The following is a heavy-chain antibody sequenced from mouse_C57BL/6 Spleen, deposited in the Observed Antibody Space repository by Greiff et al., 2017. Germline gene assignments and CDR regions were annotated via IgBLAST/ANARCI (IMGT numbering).Heavy chain of an antibody. CDR3: VRAPDTSGPAWFAY. J-gene: IGHJ3*01. CDR2: IRSKSSNYAT. CDR1: GFTFNTYA. V-gene: IGHV10-3*01. D-gene: IGHD3-2*02. Sequence: EVHLVESGGGLVQPKGSLKLSCAASGFTFNTYAMHWVRQAPGKGLEWVARIRSKSSNYATYYADSVKDRFTISRDDSQSMLYLQMNNLKTEDTAMYYCVRAPDTSGPAWFAYWGQGTLVTVSA.